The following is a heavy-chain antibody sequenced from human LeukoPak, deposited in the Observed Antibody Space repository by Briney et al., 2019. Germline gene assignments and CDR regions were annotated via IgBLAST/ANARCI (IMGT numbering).Heavy chain of an antibody. CDR1: GFTFSGYA. CDR2: ISGSGDYT. V-gene: IGHV3-23*01. D-gene: IGHD3-22*01. Sequence: GGSLRLSCAVSGFTFSGYAMSWVRQAPGKGLEWVSTISGSGDYTYYADSVKGRFSISRDNSKNTLHLQMNSLRAEDTAVYYCARARGVSTGYRPIDYWGQGTLVTVSS. J-gene: IGHJ4*02. CDR3: ARARGVSTGYRPIDY.